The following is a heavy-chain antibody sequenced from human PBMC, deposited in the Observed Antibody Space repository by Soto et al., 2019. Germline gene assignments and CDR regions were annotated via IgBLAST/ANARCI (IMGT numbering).Heavy chain of an antibody. CDR1: GGSFSGYY. D-gene: IGHD1-26*01. Sequence: SETLSLTCAVYGGSFSGYYWSWIRQPPGKGLEWIGEINHSGSTNYNPSLKSRVTISVDTSKNRFSLKLSSVTAADTAVYYCARRKGSPIVGAPRGAFDIWGQGTMVTVSS. V-gene: IGHV4-34*01. CDR2: INHSGST. CDR3: ARRKGSPIVGAPRGAFDI. J-gene: IGHJ3*02.